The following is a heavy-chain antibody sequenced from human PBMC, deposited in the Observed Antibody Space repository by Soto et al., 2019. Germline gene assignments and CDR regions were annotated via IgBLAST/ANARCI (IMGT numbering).Heavy chain of an antibody. V-gene: IGHV3-23*01. CDR3: ANEPYYYDSSGTSGWYGMDV. CDR1: GFTFSSYA. D-gene: IGHD3-22*01. CDR2: ISGSVGST. J-gene: IGHJ6*02. Sequence: GGSLRLSCAASGFTFSSYAMSWVRQAPGKGLEWVSAISGSVGSTYYADSVKGRFTISRDNSKNTLYLQMNSLRAEDTAVYYCANEPYYYDSSGTSGWYGMDVWGQGTRVTVSS.